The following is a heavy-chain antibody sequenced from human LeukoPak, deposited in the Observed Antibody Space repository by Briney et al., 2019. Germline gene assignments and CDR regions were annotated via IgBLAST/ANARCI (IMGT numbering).Heavy chain of an antibody. CDR3: AKTYYYGSGSYSPFDY. D-gene: IGHD3-10*01. CDR1: GFTFSSYA. J-gene: IGHJ4*02. V-gene: IGHV3-23*01. Sequence: GGSLRLSCAASGFTFSSYAMNWVRQAPGKGLEWVSAISGSGGSTYYADSVKGRFTISRDNSKNTLYLQMNSLRAEDTALYYCAKTYYYGSGSYSPFDYWGQGTLVTVSS. CDR2: ISGSGGST.